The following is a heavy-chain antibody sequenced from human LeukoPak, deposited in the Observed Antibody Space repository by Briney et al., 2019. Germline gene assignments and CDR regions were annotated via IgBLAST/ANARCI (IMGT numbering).Heavy chain of an antibody. Sequence: GGSLRLSCAASGFTFSSYAMSWVRQAPGKGLEWVSAISGSGGSIYYADSVKGRFTISRDNSKNTLYLQMNSLRAEDTAVYYCAKDSHYDSSGRDDFDYWGQGTLVTVSS. CDR2: ISGSGGSI. V-gene: IGHV3-23*01. CDR3: AKDSHYDSSGRDDFDY. J-gene: IGHJ4*02. D-gene: IGHD3-22*01. CDR1: GFTFSSYA.